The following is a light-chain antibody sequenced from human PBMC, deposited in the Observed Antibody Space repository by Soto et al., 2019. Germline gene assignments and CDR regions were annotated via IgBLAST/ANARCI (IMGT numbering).Light chain of an antibody. CDR3: SSYPGSSTVV. Sequence: QSALTQPASVSGSPGQSITISCTGTSSDDGGYNYVSWYQQHPGKDPKLMIYDVSTRPSGVSNRFSGSKSGNTASLTISGLQAEDEADYYCSSYPGSSTVVFGGGTKLTVL. CDR2: DVS. J-gene: IGLJ2*01. CDR1: SSDDGGYNY. V-gene: IGLV2-14*01.